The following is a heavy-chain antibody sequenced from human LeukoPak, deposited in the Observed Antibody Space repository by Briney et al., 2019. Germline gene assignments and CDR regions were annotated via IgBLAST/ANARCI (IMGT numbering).Heavy chain of an antibody. Sequence: SVKVSCKASGGTFSSYAISWVRQAPGQGLEWMGGIIPIFGTANYAQKCQGRVTITTDESTSTDYMELSSLRSEDTAVYYCARGVAAAGTICEGYFDYWGQGTLVTVSS. J-gene: IGHJ4*02. CDR3: ARGVAAAGTICEGYFDY. D-gene: IGHD6-13*01. V-gene: IGHV1-69*05. CDR1: GGTFSSYA. CDR2: IIPIFGTA.